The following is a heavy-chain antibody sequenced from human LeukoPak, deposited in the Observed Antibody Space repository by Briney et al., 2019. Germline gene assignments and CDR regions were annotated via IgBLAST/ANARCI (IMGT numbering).Heavy chain of an antibody. CDR1: GFTFSSYA. J-gene: IGHJ4*02. D-gene: IGHD3-22*01. CDR2: ISGSGGST. CDR3: AKSTLPAYYYDSSGSADY. V-gene: IGHV3-23*01. Sequence: HPGGSLRLSCAASGFTFSSYAMSWVRQAPGKGLEWVSAISGSGGSTYYADSVKGRFTISRDNSKNTLYLQMNSLRAEDTAVYYCAKSTLPAYYYDSSGSADYRGQGTLVTVSS.